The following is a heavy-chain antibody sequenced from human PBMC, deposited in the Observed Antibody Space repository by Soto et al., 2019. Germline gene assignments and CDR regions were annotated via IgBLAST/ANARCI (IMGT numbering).Heavy chain of an antibody. CDR2: ISGSGGST. V-gene: IGHV3-23*01. J-gene: IGHJ5*01. D-gene: IGHD6-13*01. Sequence: GGSLRLSCAASGFTFSSYAMSWVRQAPGKGLEWVSAISGSGGSTYYADSVKGRFTISRDNSKNTLYLQMNSLRAEDTAVYYCAKDGGYSSSWYWFDSWGQGTLVTVSS. CDR1: GFTFSSYA. CDR3: AKDGGYSSSWYWFDS.